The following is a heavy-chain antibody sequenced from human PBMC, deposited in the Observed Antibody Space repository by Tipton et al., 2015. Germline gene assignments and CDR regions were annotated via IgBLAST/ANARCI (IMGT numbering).Heavy chain of an antibody. CDR2: ISFSDTT. CDR1: AYSISSDYY. Sequence: TLSLTCAVSAYSISSDYYWGWIRQPPGKGLEWIGYISFSDTTHYNPSLKSRITISLNTSKNQFSLKRSSVTAADTAVYFCARDLEHGMDVWGQGTTVTVS. V-gene: IGHV4-61*01. CDR3: ARDLEHGMDV. J-gene: IGHJ6*02.